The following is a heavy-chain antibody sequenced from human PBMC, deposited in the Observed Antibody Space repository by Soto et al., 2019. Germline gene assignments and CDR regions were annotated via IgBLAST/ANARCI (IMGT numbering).Heavy chain of an antibody. Sequence: SVKVSCKASGYTFTDYYIQWVRQAPGQGLEWMGWINPNSGGTYYAQKFEGRVTMTRDTSITTAYMELSMLRSDDTAVYYCARDCGVTTVLTNWLDPWGQGTRVTVSS. V-gene: IGHV1-2*02. CDR3: ARDCGVTTVLTNWLDP. CDR1: GYTFTDYY. D-gene: IGHD4-17*01. J-gene: IGHJ5*02. CDR2: INPNSGGT.